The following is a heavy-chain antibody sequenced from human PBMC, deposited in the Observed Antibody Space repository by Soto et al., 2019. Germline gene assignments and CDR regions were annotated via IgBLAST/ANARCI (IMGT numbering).Heavy chain of an antibody. CDR3: ARETQWLVKDGDAFDI. Sequence: PXQTLSLPCAISGDSVSSNSAAWNWIRQSPSRGLEWLGRTYYRSKWYNDYAVSVKSRITINPDTSKNQFSLQLNSVTPEDTAVYYCARETQWLVKDGDAFDIWGQGTMVTVSS. V-gene: IGHV6-1*01. CDR2: TYYRSKWYN. CDR1: GDSVSSNSAA. J-gene: IGHJ3*02. D-gene: IGHD6-19*01.